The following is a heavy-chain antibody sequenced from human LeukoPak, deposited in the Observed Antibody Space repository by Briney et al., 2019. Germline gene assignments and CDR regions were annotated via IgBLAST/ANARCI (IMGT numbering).Heavy chain of an antibody. V-gene: IGHV6-1*01. CDR2: TYYRSKWFN. Sequence: SQTLSLTCAISGDSVSSNSAAWNWIRQSPSRGLEWLGRTYYRSKWFNDYAVSVKSRITINPDTSKNEFSLQLNSVTPEDTAVYYCARDLGMGIAVAGSFDYWGQGTLVTVPS. D-gene: IGHD6-19*01. CDR3: ARDLGMGIAVAGSFDY. CDR1: GDSVSSNSAA. J-gene: IGHJ4*02.